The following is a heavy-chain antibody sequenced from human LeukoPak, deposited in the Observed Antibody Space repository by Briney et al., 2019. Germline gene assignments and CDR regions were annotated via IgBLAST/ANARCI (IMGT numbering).Heavy chain of an antibody. J-gene: IGHJ1*01. D-gene: IGHD4-17*01. CDR3: AQDRDATVSPPHFHY. Sequence: GGSLRLTCAASGFPFSSYAMSWVRQAPGKGLEWVSAISGSGGSTYYADSVKGRFTISRDNSKSTLYLQMNSLRVEDTAVYYCAQDRDATVSPPHFHYWGQGTLVTVSS. V-gene: IGHV3-23*01. CDR1: GFPFSSYA. CDR2: ISGSGGST.